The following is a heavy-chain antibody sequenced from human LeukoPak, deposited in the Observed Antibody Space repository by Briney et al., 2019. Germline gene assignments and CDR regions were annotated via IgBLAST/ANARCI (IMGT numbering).Heavy chain of an antibody. D-gene: IGHD6-13*01. Sequence: ASVKVSCKASGYTFTGYYMHWVRQAPGQGLEWMGWINPNSGGTNYAQKFQGWVTMTRDTSASTAYMELSSLRSEDTAVYYCARVDKGSSSWYGYWGQGTLVTVSS. CDR1: GYTFTGYY. CDR3: ARVDKGSSSWYGY. J-gene: IGHJ4*02. V-gene: IGHV1-2*04. CDR2: INPNSGGT.